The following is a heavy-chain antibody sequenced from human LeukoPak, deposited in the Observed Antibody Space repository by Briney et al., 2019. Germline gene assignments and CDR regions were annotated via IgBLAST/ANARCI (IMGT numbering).Heavy chain of an antibody. CDR3: ARSRAVRGRYCSGGSCYSEFGY. Sequence: SETLSLTCAVYGGSFSGYYWSWIRQPPGKGLEWIGEINQSGSTSYNPSLKSRVTISVDTSKNQFSLKLSSVTAADTAVYYCARSRAVRGRYCSGGSCYSEFGYWSQGTLVTVSS. V-gene: IGHV4-34*01. D-gene: IGHD2-15*01. J-gene: IGHJ4*02. CDR1: GGSFSGYY. CDR2: INQSGST.